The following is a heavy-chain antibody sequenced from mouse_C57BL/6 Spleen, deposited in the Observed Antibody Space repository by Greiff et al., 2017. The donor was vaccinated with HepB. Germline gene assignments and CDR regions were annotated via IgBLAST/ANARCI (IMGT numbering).Heavy chain of an antibody. CDR1: GYTFTSYD. D-gene: IGHD1-1*01. Sequence: VQLVESGPELVKPGASVKLSCKASGYTFTSYDINWVKQRPGQGLEWIGWIYPRDGSTKYNEKFKGKATLTVDTSSSTAYMELHSLTSEDSAVYFCARSKDYGSSYNFDYWGQGTTLTVSS. CDR2: IYPRDGST. J-gene: IGHJ2*01. V-gene: IGHV1-85*01. CDR3: ARSKDYGSSYNFDY.